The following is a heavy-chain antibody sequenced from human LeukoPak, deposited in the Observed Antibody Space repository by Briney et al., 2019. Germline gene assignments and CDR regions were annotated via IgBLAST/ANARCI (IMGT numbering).Heavy chain of an antibody. Sequence: PGGSLRLSCAASGSTFSSYWMSWVRQAPGKGLERVANIKQDGSEKYYVDSVKGRFTISRDNAKNSLYLQMNSLRAEDTAVYYCARDLGYCSSTSCYNFDYWGQGTLVTVSS. CDR3: ARDLGYCSSTSCYNFDY. J-gene: IGHJ4*02. D-gene: IGHD2-2*02. V-gene: IGHV3-7*01. CDR2: IKQDGSEK. CDR1: GSTFSSYW.